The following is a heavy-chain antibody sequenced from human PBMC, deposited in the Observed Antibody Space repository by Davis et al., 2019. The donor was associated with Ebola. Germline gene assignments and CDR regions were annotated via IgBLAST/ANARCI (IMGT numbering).Heavy chain of an antibody. CDR3: ARVGGYSYGLDY. CDR1: GGSISSSSYY. V-gene: IGHV4-39*07. J-gene: IGHJ4*02. Sequence: MPGGSLRLSCTVSGGSISSSSYYWGWIRQPPGKGLEWIGSIYYSGSTNYNPSLKSRVTISVDTSKNQFSLKLSSVTAADTAVYYCARVGGYSYGLDYWGQGTLVTVSS. CDR2: IYYSGST. D-gene: IGHD5-18*01.